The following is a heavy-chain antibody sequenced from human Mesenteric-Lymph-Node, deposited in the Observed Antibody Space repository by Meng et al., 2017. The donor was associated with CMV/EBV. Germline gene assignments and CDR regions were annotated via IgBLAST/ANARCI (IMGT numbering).Heavy chain of an antibody. CDR1: GFTFSNYW. D-gene: IGHD2-2*01. Sequence: GESLKISCAASGFTFSNYWMYWVRQAPGTGLVWVSSISSSSSYIYYADSVKGRFTISRDNAKNSLYLQMNSLRAEDTAVYYCARDRISGSSTSCYDYWGQGTRVTVSS. CDR3: ARDRISGSSTSCYDY. J-gene: IGHJ4*02. CDR2: ISSSSSYI. V-gene: IGHV3-21*01.